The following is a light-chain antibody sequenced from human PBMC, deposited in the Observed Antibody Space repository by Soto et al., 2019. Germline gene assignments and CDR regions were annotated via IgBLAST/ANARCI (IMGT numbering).Light chain of an antibody. Sequence: EIVLTQSPATLSLSPGERATLSCRASQSVSSYLAWYQQKPGQAPRLPIYDASNRATGIPARFSGSGSGTDFTLTISRLEPEDFAVYYCQQRSNWPITFGQGTRLEI. CDR3: QQRSNWPIT. V-gene: IGKV3-11*01. J-gene: IGKJ5*01. CDR1: QSVSSY. CDR2: DAS.